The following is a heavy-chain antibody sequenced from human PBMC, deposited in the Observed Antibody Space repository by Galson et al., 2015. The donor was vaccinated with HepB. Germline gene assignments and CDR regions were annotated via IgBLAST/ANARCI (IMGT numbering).Heavy chain of an antibody. V-gene: IGHV3-33*03. J-gene: IGHJ4*02. CDR3: AKDAMKSSYYFDH. CDR2: MWSDGINK. Sequence: SLRLSCAASGFSVSNYGMHWVRQAPGKGLEWVAVMWSDGINKYYGDSVKGRFTISRDKSKNTLFLQMNSLRVEDTAVYYCAKDAMKSSYYFDHWGQGTL. CDR1: GFSVSNYG. D-gene: IGHD6-6*01.